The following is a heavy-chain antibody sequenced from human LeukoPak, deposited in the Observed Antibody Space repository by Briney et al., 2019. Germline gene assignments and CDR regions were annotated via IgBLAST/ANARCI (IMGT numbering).Heavy chain of an antibody. V-gene: IGHV1-46*01. J-gene: IGHJ4*02. CDR1: GYTFTSYY. Sequence: ASVKVSCKASGYTFTSYYMHWVRQAPGQGLEWMGIINPSGGSTSYAQKFQGRVTMTRDTSTSTVYMELSSLRSEDTAVYYCARVQGYIAMVYYFDYWGQGTLVTVSS. D-gene: IGHD5-18*01. CDR2: INPSGGST. CDR3: ARVQGYIAMVYYFDY.